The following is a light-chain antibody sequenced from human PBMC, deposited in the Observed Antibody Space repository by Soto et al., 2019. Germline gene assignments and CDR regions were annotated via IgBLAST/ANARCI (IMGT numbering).Light chain of an antibody. CDR2: EVS. V-gene: IGLV2-14*01. Sequence: QSVLTQPASVSGSPGQSITISCTGTSSDVGGYDYVSWYQQHPGKAPKLMIYEVSNRPPGVSNRFSGSKSGNTASLTISGLQAEDEADYYCSSYTSRITRVFGTGTKVTVL. CDR1: SSDVGGYDY. J-gene: IGLJ1*01. CDR3: SSYTSRITRV.